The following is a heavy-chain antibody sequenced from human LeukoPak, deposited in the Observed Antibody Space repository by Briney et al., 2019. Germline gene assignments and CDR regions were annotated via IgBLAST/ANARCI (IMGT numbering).Heavy chain of an antibody. CDR1: GGSFSGYY. Sequence: SETLSLTCAVYGGSFSGYYWSWIRQPPGKGLEWIGEINHSGSTNYNPSLKSRVTISVDTSKNQFSLKLSSVTAADTAVYYCARANYDSSGYRRYYNYYGMDVWGQGTTVTVSS. D-gene: IGHD3-22*01. V-gene: IGHV4-34*01. J-gene: IGHJ6*01. CDR3: ARANYDSSGYRRYYNYYGMDV. CDR2: INHSGST.